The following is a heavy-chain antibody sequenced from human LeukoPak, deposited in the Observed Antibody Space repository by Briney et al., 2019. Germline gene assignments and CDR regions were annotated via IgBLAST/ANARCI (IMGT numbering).Heavy chain of an antibody. V-gene: IGHV4-4*02. CDR2: IHRSGSP. CDR1: LDSTTSNF. D-gene: IGHD1-14*01. Sequence: PSETLSLTCTVSLDSTTSNFWSWVRQPPGKGLEWIGEIHRSGSPNYNPSLQSRVTISIDRSRNQIALELPSVTAADTAVYYCAREILGGFNPGAYWGREPWSPSPQ. J-gene: IGHJ4*02. CDR3: AREILGGFNPGAY.